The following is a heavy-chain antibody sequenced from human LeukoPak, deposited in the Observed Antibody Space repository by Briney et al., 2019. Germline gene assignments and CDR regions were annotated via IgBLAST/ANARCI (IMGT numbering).Heavy chain of an antibody. Sequence: PGGSLRLSCAASGFTVSSNYMSWVRQAPGKGLEWVSVIYSGGSTYYADSVKGRFTISRDNSKNTLYLQMNSLRAEDTAVYYCARDLRDGGVWFDPWGQGTLVTVSS. V-gene: IGHV3-66*01. CDR1: GFTVSSNY. D-gene: IGHD4-23*01. CDR3: ARDLRDGGVWFDP. J-gene: IGHJ5*02. CDR2: IYSGGST.